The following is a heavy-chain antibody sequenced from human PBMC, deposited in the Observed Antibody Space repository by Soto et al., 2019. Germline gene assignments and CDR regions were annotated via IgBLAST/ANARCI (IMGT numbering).Heavy chain of an antibody. Sequence: NPSETLSLTCTVSGGSIKKYGGSWIRQSPGKGLEYIGYIYYSGSTNYNPSLKGRVTISVDTSKMQFSLRLSSVTAADTAVYYCARAPFVAAPVDVWGPGTTVTV. J-gene: IGHJ6*02. CDR3: ARAPFVAAPVDV. CDR1: GGSIKKYG. CDR2: IYYSGST. V-gene: IGHV4-59*01. D-gene: IGHD6-13*01.